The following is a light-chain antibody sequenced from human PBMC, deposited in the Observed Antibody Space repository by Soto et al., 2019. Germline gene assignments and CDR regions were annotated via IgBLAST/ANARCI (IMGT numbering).Light chain of an antibody. J-gene: IGKJ1*01. CDR3: LLDFRYFWA. V-gene: IGKV1-6*01. CDR1: QAIRTA. Sequence: AIQLTQSPSSLYASVGDRVTITCRASQAIRTALGWYQQNPGKVPKLLIYAASILQSGVPSRFSGSGSGTDFTLTISSLQPEDFATYYCLLDFRYFWAFGQGTKVDIK. CDR2: AAS.